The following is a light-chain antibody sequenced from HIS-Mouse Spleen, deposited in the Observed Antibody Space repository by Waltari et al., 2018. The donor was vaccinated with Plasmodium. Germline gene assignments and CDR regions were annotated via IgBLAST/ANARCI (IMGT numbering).Light chain of an antibody. CDR3: CSYAGSSTFV. CDR1: SSDAGSSNL. Sequence: QSALTQPASVSGSPGQSITISCTGTSSDAGSSNLVSWYQQHPGKAPKLMIYEGSKRPSGVSNRFSGSKSGNTASLTISGLQAEDEADYYCCSYAGSSTFVFGGGTKLTVL. CDR2: EGS. J-gene: IGLJ3*02. V-gene: IGLV2-23*03.